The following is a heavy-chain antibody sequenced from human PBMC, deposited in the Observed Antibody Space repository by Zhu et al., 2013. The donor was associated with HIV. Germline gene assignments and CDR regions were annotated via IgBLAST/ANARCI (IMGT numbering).Heavy chain of an antibody. CDR1: GYSFTSYG. J-gene: IGHJ5*02. CDR3: ARDGVTTVTTRFDP. CDR2: ISTDNGDT. Sequence: QVQLVQSGGEVKKPGASVKVSCKASGYSFTSYGFTWVRQAPGQGLEWIGWISTDNGDTKYAQKFQGRVTMTTDTSTATAYMELRGLRSDDTAVYFCARDGVTTVTTRFDPWGQGTQATVSS. D-gene: IGHD4-17*01. V-gene: IGHV1-18*01.